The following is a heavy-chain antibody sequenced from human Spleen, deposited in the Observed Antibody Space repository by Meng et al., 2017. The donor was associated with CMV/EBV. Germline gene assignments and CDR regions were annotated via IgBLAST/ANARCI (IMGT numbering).Heavy chain of an antibody. D-gene: IGHD4-23*01. CDR2: MNPNSGST. CDR3: ARGPDYGGKYNWFDP. J-gene: IGHJ5*02. CDR1: GYTFTNYF. Sequence: ASVKVSCKASGYTFTNYFMHWVRQAPGQGLEWMGWMNPNSGSTGYAQKFQGRVIMTRNTSIRTAYMELSSLRSEDTAVYYCARGPDYGGKYNWFDPWGQGTLVTVSS. V-gene: IGHV1-8*02.